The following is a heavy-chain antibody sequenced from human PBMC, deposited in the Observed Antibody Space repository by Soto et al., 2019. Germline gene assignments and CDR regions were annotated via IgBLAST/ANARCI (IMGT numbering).Heavy chain of an antibody. CDR2: ISGNGGST. J-gene: IGHJ4*02. CDR3: AKGNIVTVPAATDY. Sequence: ESGGGLVQPGGSLRLSCAASGFTFRSYAMSWVRQAPGKGLEWVSSISGNGGSTYNADSVKGRFTISRDNSKNTLYLQMNSLRAEDTAVYHCAKGNIVTVPAATDYWGQGTLVTVSS. V-gene: IGHV3-23*01. CDR1: GFTFRSYA. D-gene: IGHD2-2*01.